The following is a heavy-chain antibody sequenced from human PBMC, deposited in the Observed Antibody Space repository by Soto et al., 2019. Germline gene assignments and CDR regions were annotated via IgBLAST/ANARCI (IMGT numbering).Heavy chain of an antibody. V-gene: IGHV3-30-3*01. J-gene: IGHJ4*02. CDR1: GFTFSSYA. D-gene: IGHD6-13*01. CDR3: ERAEQLGKFDY. CDR2: ISYDGSNK. Sequence: PGGSLRLSCAASGFTFSSYAMHWVRQAPGKGLEWVAVISYDGSNKYYADSVKGRFTISRDNSKNTLYLQMNSLRAEDTAVYYCERAEQLGKFDYWGQGTMLTV.